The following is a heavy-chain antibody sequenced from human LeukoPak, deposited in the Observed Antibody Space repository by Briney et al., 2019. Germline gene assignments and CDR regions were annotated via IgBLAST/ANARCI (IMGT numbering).Heavy chain of an antibody. CDR2: ISGSGGST. V-gene: IGHV3-23*01. D-gene: IGHD3-3*01. CDR1: GFTFSSYA. Sequence: GGSLRLSCAASGFTFSSYAMSWVRQAPGKGLEWVSAISGSGGSTYYADSVKGRFTISRDNSKNTLYLQMNRLRDEDTALFYWAKEVKDTGYYHLNNGGQGPLVTVSP. J-gene: IGHJ4*02. CDR3: AKEVKDTGYYHLNN.